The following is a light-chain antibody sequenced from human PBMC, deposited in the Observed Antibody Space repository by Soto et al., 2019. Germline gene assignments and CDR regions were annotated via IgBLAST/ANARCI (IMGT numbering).Light chain of an antibody. J-gene: IGLJ1*01. CDR3: SSYTTYGTLYV. CDR2: EVT. Sequence: QSVLTQPASASGSPGQSITISCTGTSSDVGAYKYVSWYQQHPGKAPKLMIYEVTNRPSGVSNRFSGSKSGNTASLTISGLQAEDEVDYYCSSYTTYGTLYVFGTGTKLTVL. V-gene: IGLV2-14*01. CDR1: SSDVGAYKY.